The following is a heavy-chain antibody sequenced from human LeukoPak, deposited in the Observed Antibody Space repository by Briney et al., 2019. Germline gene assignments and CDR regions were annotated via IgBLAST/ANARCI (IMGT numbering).Heavy chain of an antibody. J-gene: IGHJ6*02. D-gene: IGHD2-15*01. V-gene: IGHV3-23*01. Sequence: GGSLRLSCAASGFTFSSYAMSWVRQAPGKGLEWVSGISGSGGGTYYADSVKGRFTISGDNSKNTLYLQMNSLRAEDTAVYYCAKDPYCSGGSCYGMDVWGQGTTVTVSS. CDR2: ISGSGGGT. CDR3: AKDPYCSGGSCYGMDV. CDR1: GFTFSSYA.